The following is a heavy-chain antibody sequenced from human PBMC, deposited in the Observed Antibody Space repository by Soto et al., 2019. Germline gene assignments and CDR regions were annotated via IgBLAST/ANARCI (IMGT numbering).Heavy chain of an antibody. CDR3: TRDFDFSRYYESSGSFFDF. CDR1: GFTFNGYP. J-gene: IGHJ4*02. CDR2: ISYDSTET. D-gene: IGHD3-22*01. V-gene: IGHV3-30-3*01. Sequence: GGSLRLSCVVSGFTFNGYPLHWVRQAPGKGLYWVALISYDSTETYYADSVKGRFTISRDPSNNTLYLQMNSLRSEDTAVYYCTRDFDFSRYYESSGSFFDFWGPGTLVTVYS.